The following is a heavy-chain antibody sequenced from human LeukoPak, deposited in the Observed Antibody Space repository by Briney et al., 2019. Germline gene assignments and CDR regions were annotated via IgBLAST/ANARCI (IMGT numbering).Heavy chain of an antibody. V-gene: IGHV3-23*01. CDR1: GFTFSTFA. Sequence: PGGSLRLSCAASGFTFSTFAMSWVRQDPGRGLEWVSSITGAGSTTYYPESVKGRFTISRDNSKNTLYLQMSNLRAEDTAVYFCARGGGLDVWGQGATVTVSS. CDR3: ARGGGLDV. J-gene: IGHJ6*02. CDR2: ITGAGSTT. D-gene: IGHD3-16*01.